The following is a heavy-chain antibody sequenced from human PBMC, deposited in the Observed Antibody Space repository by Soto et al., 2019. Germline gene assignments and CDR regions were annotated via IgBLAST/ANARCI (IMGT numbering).Heavy chain of an antibody. D-gene: IGHD3-22*01. V-gene: IGHV1-18*01. J-gene: IGHJ6*02. CDR2: ISPNSGNI. Sequence: QVHLVQSGAEVKKPGASVNVSCKTSGYTFTRNGISWVRQAPGQGLEWMGWISPNSGNIKYAQKLPGRVIMTTDTSTSTAYMELRSLRSDDTAVYYCVKDRDSNSWPSRDVWGPGTTVTVSS. CDR1: GYTFTRNG. CDR3: VKDRDSNSWPSRDV.